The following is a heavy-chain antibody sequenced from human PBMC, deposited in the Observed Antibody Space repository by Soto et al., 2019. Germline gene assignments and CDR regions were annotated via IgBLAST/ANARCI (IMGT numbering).Heavy chain of an antibody. J-gene: IGHJ6*03. V-gene: IGHV3-7*01. Sequence: GGSLRLSCAASGFTFSSYWMSWVRQAPGKGLEWVANIKQDGSEKYYVDSVKGRFTISRDNAKNSLYLQMNSLRAEDTAVYYCARDFPAAPNYYYYYYMDVWGKGTTVTVSS. CDR1: GFTFSSYW. CDR2: IKQDGSEK. CDR3: ARDFPAAPNYYYYYYMDV.